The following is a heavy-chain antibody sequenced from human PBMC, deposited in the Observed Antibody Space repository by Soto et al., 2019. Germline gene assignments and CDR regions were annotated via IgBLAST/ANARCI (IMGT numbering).Heavy chain of an antibody. CDR2: IRSKGDNYAT. D-gene: IGHD3-3*01. CDR1: GFIFSDSP. CDR3: TRRVEWDQGNAY. J-gene: IGHJ4*02. V-gene: IGHV3-73*01. Sequence: EVQLVESGGGLVQPGGSLKLSCAASGFIFSDSPIHWVRQASGKGLEWVGRIRSKGDNYATAYAASVRGRFTISRDDSKNTTYLQMNSLKTDDTAVYYCTRRVEWDQGNAYWGQGTRVTVSS.